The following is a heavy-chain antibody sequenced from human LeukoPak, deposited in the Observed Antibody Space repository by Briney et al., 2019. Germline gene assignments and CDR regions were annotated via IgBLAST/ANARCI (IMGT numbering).Heavy chain of an antibody. J-gene: IGHJ3*02. CDR1: GGSISSYY. D-gene: IGHD2-2*02. Sequence: PSETLSLTCTVSGGSISSYYWSWIRQPPGKGLEWIGYIYYSGSTNYNPSLKSRVTISVDTSKNQFSLKLSSVTAADTAVYYCARDQDDGTHYTADAFDIWGQGTMVTVSS. CDR3: ARDQDDGTHYTADAFDI. V-gene: IGHV4-59*01. CDR2: IYYSGST.